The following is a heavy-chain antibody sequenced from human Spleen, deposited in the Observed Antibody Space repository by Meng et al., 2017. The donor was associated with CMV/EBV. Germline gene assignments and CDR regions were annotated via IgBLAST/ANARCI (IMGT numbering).Heavy chain of an antibody. Sequence: FSFRGYYMAWVRSAPGKGLEWISVISGGGVAIFSADSVKGRFTISRDSARKSLYLQMNSLRPDDTAVYYCARGVNYYNSSGYPPFDYWGQGTLVTVSS. CDR3: ARGVNYYNSSGYPPFDY. V-gene: IGHV3-11*04. CDR2: ISGGGVAI. J-gene: IGHJ4*02. D-gene: IGHD3-22*01. CDR1: FSFRGYY.